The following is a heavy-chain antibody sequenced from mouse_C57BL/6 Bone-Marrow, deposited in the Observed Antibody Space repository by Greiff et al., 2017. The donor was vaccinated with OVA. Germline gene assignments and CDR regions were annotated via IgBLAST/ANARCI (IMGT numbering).Heavy chain of an antibody. Sequence: VQRVESGPELVKPGASVKISCKASGYAFSSSWMNWVKQRPGQGLEWIGRIYPGDGATNYNGKFTGKATLTADKSSSTAYMQLSSLTSEDSAVYFCARHEDGYYASYFDYWGQGTTLTVSS. D-gene: IGHD2-3*01. CDR1: GYAFSSSW. CDR3: ARHEDGYYASYFDY. V-gene: IGHV1-82*01. CDR2: IYPGDGAT. J-gene: IGHJ2*01.